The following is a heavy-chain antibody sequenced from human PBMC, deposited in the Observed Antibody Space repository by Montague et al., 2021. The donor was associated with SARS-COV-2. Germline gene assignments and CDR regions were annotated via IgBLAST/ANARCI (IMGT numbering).Heavy chain of an antibody. D-gene: IGHD6-19*01. J-gene: IGHJ4*02. CDR3: ARTGYSSGWRSSDY. V-gene: IGHV4-4*02. Sequence: SETLSLTCVVSGGSISSINWWSWVRQPPGKGLEWIGEIYHSGSTNYNPSLKSRVIISVDKSKNQFSLKLSSVTAADTAVYYCARTGYSSGWRSSDYWGQGTLVTVSS. CDR2: IYHSGST. CDR1: GGSISSINW.